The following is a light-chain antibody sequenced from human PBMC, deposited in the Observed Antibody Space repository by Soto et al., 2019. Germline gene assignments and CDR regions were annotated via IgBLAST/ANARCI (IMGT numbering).Light chain of an antibody. Sequence: EIVLTQSPGTLSVSPGERATLSCRASQSVGRNFLAWYQQKPGQAPRLLNYGASTRASGIPDRFGGSGSRTDFTLTISRLEPEEFAVYYCQQYASSPLTFGGGTKVDTK. CDR2: GAS. V-gene: IGKV3-20*01. CDR3: QQYASSPLT. CDR1: QSVGRNF. J-gene: IGKJ4*01.